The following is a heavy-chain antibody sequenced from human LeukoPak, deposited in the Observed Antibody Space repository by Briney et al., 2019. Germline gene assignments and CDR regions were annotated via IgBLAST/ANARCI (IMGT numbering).Heavy chain of an antibody. D-gene: IGHD1-26*01. V-gene: IGHV3-23*01. J-gene: IGHJ4*02. CDR3: VKDRGPGADFDY. Sequence: GGSLRLSCAASGLTFSDFTMSWVRQAPGKGLDWTSGITNSGSDTYYADSVKGRFTISRDNSKNTLYLQMNGLRVEDTAIYYCVKDRGPGADFDYWGQGTLVTVSS. CDR1: GLTFSDFT. CDR2: ITNSGSDT.